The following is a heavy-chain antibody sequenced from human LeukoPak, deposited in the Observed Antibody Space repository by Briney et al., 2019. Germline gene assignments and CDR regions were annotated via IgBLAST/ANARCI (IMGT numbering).Heavy chain of an antibody. CDR1: GGSISSYY. V-gene: IGHV4-59*01. CDR3: ARAVVPAAIRRHWYFDL. D-gene: IGHD2-2*02. Sequence: SETLSLTCTVSGGSISSYYWSWIRQPPGKGLEWIGYIYYSGSTNYNPSLKSRVTISVDTSKNQFSLKLSSVTAADTAVYYCARAVVPAAIRRHWYFDLWGRGTLVTVSS. J-gene: IGHJ2*01. CDR2: IYYSGST.